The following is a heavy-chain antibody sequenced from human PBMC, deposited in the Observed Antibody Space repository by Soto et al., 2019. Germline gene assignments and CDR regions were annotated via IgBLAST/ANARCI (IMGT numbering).Heavy chain of an antibody. Sequence: QVQLQESGPGLVKPSQTLSLTCSVSGDSISSSGFYWSWIRQHPGKAPEWIGYIHYTGSTSYNPSLKSRLAISLDASKNQFSLSLSSVTSADTAVYYCARDHRSLGDYYGIDVW. CDR2: IHYTGST. CDR1: GDSISSSGFY. CDR3: ARDHRSLGDYYGIDV. D-gene: IGHD3-10*01. V-gene: IGHV4-31*03. J-gene: IGHJ6*01.